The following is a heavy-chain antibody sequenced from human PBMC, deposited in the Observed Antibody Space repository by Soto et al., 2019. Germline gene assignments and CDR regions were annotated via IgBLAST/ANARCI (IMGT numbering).Heavy chain of an antibody. CDR2: ISYEGSNK. V-gene: IGHV3-30*18. D-gene: IGHD2-2*01. CDR3: AKDGDIVLIPASHLDY. CDR1: GFIFSNYA. Sequence: GGSLRLSCGASGFIFSNYAMNWVRQAPGKGLEWVAFISYEGSNKYYADSVKGRFTISRENSKNTLYPQMNSLRTEDTAVYYCAKDGDIVLIPASHLDYWGQGTLVTVSS. J-gene: IGHJ4*02.